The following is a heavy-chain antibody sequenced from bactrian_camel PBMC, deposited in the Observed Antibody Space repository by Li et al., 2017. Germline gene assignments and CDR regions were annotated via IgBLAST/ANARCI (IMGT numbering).Heavy chain of an antibody. CDR2: IDTDGST. V-gene: IGHV3S53*01. CDR3: AADTVNLQMARWYTY. Sequence: HVQLVESGGGSVQAGGSLRLSCEVSGITEGTNCMGWIRQAPGKQREGVAAIDTDGSTEYANFVKGRFTISRDKSKGTLYLQMDNLKPEDSAMCYCAADTVNLQMARWYTYWGQGTQVTVS. CDR1: GITEGTNC. J-gene: IGHJ4*01. D-gene: IGHD6*01.